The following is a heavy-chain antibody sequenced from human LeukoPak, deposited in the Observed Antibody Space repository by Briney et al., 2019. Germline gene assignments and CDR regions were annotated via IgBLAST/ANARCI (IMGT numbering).Heavy chain of an antibody. Sequence: GGSLRLSCAASGFTFSSNAMSWVRQAPGKGLEWVSAISGSGGSTYYADSVKGRFTISRDSSKNTLYLQMNSLRAEDTAVYYCAKDLAYCGGDCYTGLDYWGQGTLVTASS. V-gene: IGHV3-23*01. CDR3: AKDLAYCGGDCYTGLDY. J-gene: IGHJ4*02. CDR2: ISGSGGST. D-gene: IGHD2-21*01. CDR1: GFTFSSNA.